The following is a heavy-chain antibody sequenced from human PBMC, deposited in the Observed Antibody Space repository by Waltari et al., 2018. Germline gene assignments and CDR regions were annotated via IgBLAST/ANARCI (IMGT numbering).Heavy chain of an antibody. CDR3: GRLEGQLVEY. Sequence: QVQLQESGPGLVKPSETLSLTCVFSGYSISSGFYWGWIRQPPGKGLEWIASIHHSGITHYNPSLQSRVIISVDTSKNQFSLKLNSVTATDTAVYYCGRLEGQLVEYWGQGTLVTVSS. CDR1: GYSISSGFY. D-gene: IGHD6-6*01. J-gene: IGHJ4*02. CDR2: IHHSGIT. V-gene: IGHV4-38-2*01.